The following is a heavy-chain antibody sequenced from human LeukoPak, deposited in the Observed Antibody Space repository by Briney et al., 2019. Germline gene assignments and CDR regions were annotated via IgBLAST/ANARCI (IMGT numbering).Heavy chain of an antibody. CDR3: TGNYYGSGSYADFDY. J-gene: IGHJ4*02. Sequence: PGGSLRLSCAASGFTFSDSALHWVRQASGKGLEWFGRIRSTANGYATAYAASVKGRFTISRDDSKNTAYLQMDSLKTEDTAVYYCTGNYYGSGSYADFDYWGQGTLVTVSS. CDR1: GFTFSDSA. V-gene: IGHV3-73*01. D-gene: IGHD3-10*01. CDR2: IRSTANGYAT.